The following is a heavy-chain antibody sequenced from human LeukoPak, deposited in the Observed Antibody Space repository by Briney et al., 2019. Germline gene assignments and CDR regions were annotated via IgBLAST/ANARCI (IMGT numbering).Heavy chain of an antibody. V-gene: IGHV3-21*01. D-gene: IGHD3-9*01. Sequence: TGGSLRLSCAASGFTFSSYSMNWVRQAPGKGLEWVSSISSSSSYIYYADSVKGRFTISRDNAKNSLYLQTNSLRAEDTAVYYCARRTGYDILTGYHLYYFDYWGQGTLVTVSS. CDR3: ARRTGYDILTGYHLYYFDY. CDR2: ISSSSSYI. CDR1: GFTFSSYS. J-gene: IGHJ4*02.